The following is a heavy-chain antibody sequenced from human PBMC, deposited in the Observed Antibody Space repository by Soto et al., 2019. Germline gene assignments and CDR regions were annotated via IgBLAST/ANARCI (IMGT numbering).Heavy chain of an antibody. V-gene: IGHV3-23*01. CDR1: GFTFSSYA. D-gene: IGHD4-17*01. Sequence: GGSLRLSCAASGFTFSSYAMSWVRQAPGKGLEWVSGISGSGLSTNYADSVKGRFTISRDNSKNTLYLQMNSLRAEDTAVYYCAKMTTRSFDYWGQGTLLTAPQ. CDR2: ISGSGLST. J-gene: IGHJ4*02. CDR3: AKMTTRSFDY.